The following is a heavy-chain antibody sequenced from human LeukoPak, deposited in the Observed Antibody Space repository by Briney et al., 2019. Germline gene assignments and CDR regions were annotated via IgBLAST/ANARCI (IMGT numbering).Heavy chain of an antibody. Sequence: GGSLRLSCAASGFTFSTSWMTWARQAPGRGLEWVANIKQDGSDTHYVGSVEGRFTVSRDNAKNSLYLQMNSLRAEDTAVYFCARDPYSGNYGAFDIWGQGTMVSVSS. D-gene: IGHD1-26*01. CDR1: GFTFSTSW. CDR3: ARDPYSGNYGAFDI. V-gene: IGHV3-7*05. CDR2: IKQDGSDT. J-gene: IGHJ3*02.